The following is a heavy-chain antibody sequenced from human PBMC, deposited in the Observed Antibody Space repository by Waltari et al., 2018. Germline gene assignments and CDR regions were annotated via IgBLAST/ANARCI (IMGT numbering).Heavy chain of an antibody. CDR3: ARMSRPKNYYYYYYMDV. CDR2: INHRRST. CDR1: GGSFSGYY. V-gene: IGHV4-34*01. J-gene: IGHJ6*03. D-gene: IGHD6-13*01. Sequence: QVQLQQWGAGLLKPSETLSLTCAVYGGSFSGYYWSWIRQPPGQGLEWIGEINHRRSTNYTPPLNSRVTISVDPAKNQFSLKLSSVTAADTAVYYCARMSRPKNYYYYYYMDVWGKGTTVTVSS.